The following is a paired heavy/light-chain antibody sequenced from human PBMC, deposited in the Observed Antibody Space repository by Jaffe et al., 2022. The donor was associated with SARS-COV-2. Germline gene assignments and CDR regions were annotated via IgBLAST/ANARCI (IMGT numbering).Light chain of an antibody. CDR3: QQRSDWPPVLT. CDR2: DAS. V-gene: IGKV3-11*01. J-gene: IGKJ3*01. CDR1: QSVSSF. Sequence: EIVLTQSPATLSLSPGERATLSCRASQSVSSFLAWYQQRPGQAPRLLIYDASNRAAGIPARFSGSGSGTDFTLTISSLEPEDFAVYYCQQRSDWPPVLTFGPGTRVDIK.
Heavy chain of an antibody. D-gene: IGHD3-3*01. CDR3: ARSIGVAYFDF. Sequence: QVRLQESGPGLVKPSETLSLTCSVSGGSTRSNYWSWIRQSPGKGLELLGYIYYSGITNYNPSLKARVSISGDTSKNQFSLKLTSVTAADTAVYYCARSIGVAYFDFWGQGAPVTVSA. CDR2: IYYSGIT. V-gene: IGHV4-59*01. J-gene: IGHJ4*02. CDR1: GGSTRSNY.